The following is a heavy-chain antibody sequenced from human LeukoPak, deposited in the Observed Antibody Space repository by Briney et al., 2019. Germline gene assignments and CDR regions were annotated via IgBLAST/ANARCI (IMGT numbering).Heavy chain of an antibody. CDR2: FSGSGGNT. CDR1: GFTFSSHA. D-gene: IGHD3-10*01. CDR3: VKDIRLLWFAVLQGIFDY. Sequence: PGGSLRISCAASGFTFSSHAMSWVRQAPGQGLEWVSSFSGSGGNTYYADTVNGRFTISRDNSNNTLYLQMSSLRAEDTAVYYCVKDIRLLWFAVLQGIFDYWGQGTLVTVSS. J-gene: IGHJ4*02. V-gene: IGHV3-23*01.